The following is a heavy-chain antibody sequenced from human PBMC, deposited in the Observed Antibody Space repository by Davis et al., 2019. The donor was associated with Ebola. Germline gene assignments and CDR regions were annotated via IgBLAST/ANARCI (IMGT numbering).Heavy chain of an antibody. Sequence: GESLKISCAASGFTFSSYWMSWVRQAPGKGLEWVANIKQDGSEKYYVDSVKGRFTISRDNAKDSLFLQMDGLRAEDTAVYYCARRTAGITLSFYAMDVWGQGTTVTVSS. CDR3: ARRTAGITLSFYAMDV. CDR1: GFTFSSYW. V-gene: IGHV3-7*01. D-gene: IGHD1-1*01. CDR2: IKQDGSEK. J-gene: IGHJ6*02.